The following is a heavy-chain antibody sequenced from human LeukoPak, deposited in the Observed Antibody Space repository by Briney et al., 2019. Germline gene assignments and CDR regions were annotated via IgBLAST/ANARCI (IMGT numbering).Heavy chain of an antibody. V-gene: IGHV3-23*01. CDR1: GFSFSSYA. D-gene: IGHD6-25*01. Sequence: GGSLRLSCAASGFSFSSYAMSWVRQAPGKGPEWVSTISIDGGRTYYADSVKGRFTVSRDTSKNTLYLQMNSLRAEDTAVYYCARKGIGSSRYQNMDVWGKGTTVTVSS. CDR3: ARKGIGSSRYQNMDV. CDR2: ISIDGGRT. J-gene: IGHJ6*03.